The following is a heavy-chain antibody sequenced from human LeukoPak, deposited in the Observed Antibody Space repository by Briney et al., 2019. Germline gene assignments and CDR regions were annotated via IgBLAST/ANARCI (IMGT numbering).Heavy chain of an antibody. CDR1: GGSISLYY. D-gene: IGHD3-10*01. CDR3: ARESSGTYYNPLGYMDV. J-gene: IGHJ6*03. V-gene: IGHV4-4*07. Sequence: SETLSLTCTVSGGSISLYYWNWIRQPAGKGLEWIGRIFTSGITNYNPSLQSRVTMSVDASKNHFSLNLSSVTAADTAVYYCARESSGTYYNPLGYMDVWGKGTTVTVSS. CDR2: IFTSGIT.